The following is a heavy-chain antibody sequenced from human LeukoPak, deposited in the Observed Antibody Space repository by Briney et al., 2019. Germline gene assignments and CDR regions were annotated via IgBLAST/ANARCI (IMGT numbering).Heavy chain of an antibody. CDR3: ARDVAIGVRGVPDY. Sequence: PSQTLSLTCTVPGGSISSGRYYWSWIRQPAGKGLEWIGRIYTSGSTNYNPSLKSRVTISVDTSKNQFSLKLSSVTAADTAVYYCARDVAIGVRGVPDYWGQGTLVTVSS. D-gene: IGHD3-10*01. J-gene: IGHJ4*02. V-gene: IGHV4-61*02. CDR1: GGSISSGRYY. CDR2: IYTSGST.